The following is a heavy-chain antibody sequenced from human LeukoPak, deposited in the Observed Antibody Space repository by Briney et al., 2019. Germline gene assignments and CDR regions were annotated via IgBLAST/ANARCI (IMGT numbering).Heavy chain of an antibody. CDR2: IYSGGST. Sequence: GGSLRLSCAASGFSVSSNFMSWVRQAPGRGLEWVSFIYSGGSTYYADSVKGRFTISRDNSKNTLYLQMNSLRAEDTAVYYCASDFGYWGQGTLVTVSS. CDR3: ASDFGY. CDR1: GFSVSSNF. V-gene: IGHV3-53*01. J-gene: IGHJ4*02.